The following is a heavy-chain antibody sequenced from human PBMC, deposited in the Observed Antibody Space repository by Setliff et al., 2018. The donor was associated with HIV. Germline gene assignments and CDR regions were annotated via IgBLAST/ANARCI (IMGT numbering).Heavy chain of an antibody. CDR3: AKVLPAKVRGDYYYGMDV. CDR1: GFAFSGHQ. V-gene: IGHV3-33*06. CDR2: IWYDGSNK. J-gene: IGHJ6*02. D-gene: IGHD3-10*01. Sequence: PGGSLRLSCAASGFAFSGHQMSWVRQAPGKGLEWVAVIWYDGSNKYYADSVKGRFTISRDNSKNTLYLQMNSLRAEDTAVYYCAKVLPAKVRGDYYYGMDVWGQGTTVTVSS.